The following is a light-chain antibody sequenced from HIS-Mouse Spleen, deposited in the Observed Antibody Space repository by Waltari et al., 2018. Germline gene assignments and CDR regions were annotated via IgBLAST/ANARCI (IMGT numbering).Light chain of an antibody. CDR3: AAWDDSLSGPV. CDR1: SSNLGSNY. V-gene: IGLV1-47*01. CDR2: RNN. J-gene: IGLJ3*02. Sequence: QSVLTQPPSASGTPGQRVPIPCSGSSSNLGSNYVYWYQQLPGTAPKLLIYRNNQRPSGVPDRFSGSKSGTSASLAISGLRSEDEADYYCAAWDDSLSGPVFGGGTKLTVL.